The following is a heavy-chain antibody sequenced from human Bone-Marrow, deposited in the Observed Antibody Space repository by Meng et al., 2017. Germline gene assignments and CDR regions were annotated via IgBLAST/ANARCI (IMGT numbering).Heavy chain of an antibody. D-gene: IGHD5-12*01. Sequence: LRLSCTVSGGSVSSGSYYWSWIRQHPGKGLEWIGYIYYSGSTYYNPSLKSRVTISVDTSKNQFSLKLSSVTAADTAVYYCARDSGYSGYDSGSYFDYWGQGTLVTVSS. V-gene: IGHV4-31*03. CDR3: ARDSGYSGYDSGSYFDY. CDR2: IYYSGST. J-gene: IGHJ4*02. CDR1: GGSVSSGSYY.